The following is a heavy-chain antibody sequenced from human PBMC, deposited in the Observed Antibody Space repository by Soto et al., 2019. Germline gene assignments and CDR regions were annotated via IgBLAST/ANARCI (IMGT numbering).Heavy chain of an antibody. CDR2: ISGSGGST. J-gene: IGHJ4*02. Sequence: GGSLRLSCAASGFTFSSYAMSWVRQAPGKGLEWVSAISGSGGSTYYADSVKGRFTISRDNSKNTLYLQMNSLRAEDTAVYYCAKDVGGGTVLRFLEWSLTYYFDYWGQGTLVTVSS. V-gene: IGHV3-23*01. CDR1: GFTFSSYA. D-gene: IGHD3-3*01. CDR3: AKDVGGGTVLRFLEWSLTYYFDY.